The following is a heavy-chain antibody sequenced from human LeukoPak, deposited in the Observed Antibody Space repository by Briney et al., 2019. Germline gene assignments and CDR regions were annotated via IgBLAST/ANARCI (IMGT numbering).Heavy chain of an antibody. CDR3: ARVVRGDYVWGSYRFDY. D-gene: IGHD3-16*02. J-gene: IGHJ4*02. CDR1: GGSISSGDYY. Sequence: SETLSLTCTVSGGSISSGDYYWSWIRQPPGKGLEWIGDIYYSGSTYYNPSLKSRVTISVDTSKNQFSLKLSSVTAADTAVYYCARVVRGDYVWGSYRFDYWGQGTLVTVSS. CDR2: IYYSGST. V-gene: IGHV4-30-4*08.